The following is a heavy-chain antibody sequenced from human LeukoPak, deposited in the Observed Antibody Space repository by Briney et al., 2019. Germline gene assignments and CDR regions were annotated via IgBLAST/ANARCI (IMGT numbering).Heavy chain of an antibody. Sequence: PGGSLRLSCAASGFTFSSYWMSWVRQAPGKGLEWVSSISSSSSYIYYADSVKGRFTISRDNAKNSLYLQMNSLRAEDTAVYYCAREGSPYYGSGSYSDYWGQGTLVTVSS. V-gene: IGHV3-21*01. CDR2: ISSSSSYI. J-gene: IGHJ4*02. CDR3: AREGSPYYGSGSYSDY. D-gene: IGHD3-10*01. CDR1: GFTFSSYW.